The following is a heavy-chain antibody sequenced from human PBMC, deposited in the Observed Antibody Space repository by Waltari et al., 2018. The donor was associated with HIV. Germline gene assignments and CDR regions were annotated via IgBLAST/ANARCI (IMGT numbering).Heavy chain of an antibody. Sequence: EVQLLESGGGLVQPGGSLRLSCAASGFTFSSYAMSWVRQAPGQGLEWVSAISGSGGSTYYADSVKGRFTISRDNSKNTLYLQMNSLRAEDTAVYYCAKDDRITTDYDILTGYPVSYWGQGTLVTVSS. J-gene: IGHJ4*02. CDR2: ISGSGGST. V-gene: IGHV3-23*01. CDR3: AKDDRITTDYDILTGYPVSY. CDR1: GFTFSSYA. D-gene: IGHD3-9*01.